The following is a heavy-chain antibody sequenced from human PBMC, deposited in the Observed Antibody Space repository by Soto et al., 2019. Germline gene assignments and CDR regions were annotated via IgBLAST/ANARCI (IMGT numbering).Heavy chain of an antibody. Sequence: SETLSLTCAVSGGSISSGGYSWSWIRQPPGKGLEWIGYICHSGSTYYNPSLKSRVTISVDRSKNQFSLKLSSVTAADTAVYYCARIEVGAAAATGYFDYWGQGTLVTVSS. D-gene: IGHD6-13*01. CDR1: GGSISSGGYS. V-gene: IGHV4-30-2*01. CDR3: ARIEVGAAAATGYFDY. CDR2: ICHSGST. J-gene: IGHJ4*02.